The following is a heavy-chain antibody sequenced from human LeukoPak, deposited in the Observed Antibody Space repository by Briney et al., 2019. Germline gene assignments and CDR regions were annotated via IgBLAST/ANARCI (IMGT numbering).Heavy chain of an antibody. CDR1: GFTFHDYA. CDR2: ISWNSGSI. Sequence: GGSLRLSCAASGFTFHDYAMHWVRQAPGKGLEWVSGISWNSGSIGYADSVKGRFTISRDNAKNSLYLQMNSLRAEDMALYYCAKDIAAAGDDAFDIWGQGTMVTVSS. J-gene: IGHJ3*02. V-gene: IGHV3-9*03. CDR3: AKDIAAAGDDAFDI. D-gene: IGHD6-13*01.